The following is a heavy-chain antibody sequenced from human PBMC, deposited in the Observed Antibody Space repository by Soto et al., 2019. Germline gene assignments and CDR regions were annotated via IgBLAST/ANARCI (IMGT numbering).Heavy chain of an antibody. D-gene: IGHD6-13*01. CDR1: GGSIGSGGYY. Sequence: SETLSLTCTVSGGSIGSGGYYWSWIRQHPGKGLEWIGYIYYSGSTYYNPSLKSRVTISVDTSKNQFSLKLSSVTAADTAVYYCARESIAAAGTSICDYWGQGTLVTVSS. J-gene: IGHJ4*02. CDR2: IYYSGST. V-gene: IGHV4-31*03. CDR3: ARESIAAAGTSICDY.